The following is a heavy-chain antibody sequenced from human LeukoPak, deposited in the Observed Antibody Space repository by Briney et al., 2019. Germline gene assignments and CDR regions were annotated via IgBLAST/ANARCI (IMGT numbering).Heavy chain of an antibody. CDR2: ISYDGSNK. J-gene: IGHJ6*02. V-gene: IGHV3-30*03. Sequence: GGSLRLSCAASGFTFSSYGMHWVRQAPGKGLEWVAVISYDGSNKYYADSVKGRFTISRDNSKNTLYLQMNSLRAEDTAVYYCAREESSWYQTYYYYYYGMDVWGQGTTVTVSS. CDR1: GFTFSSYG. D-gene: IGHD6-13*01. CDR3: AREESSWYQTYYYYYYGMDV.